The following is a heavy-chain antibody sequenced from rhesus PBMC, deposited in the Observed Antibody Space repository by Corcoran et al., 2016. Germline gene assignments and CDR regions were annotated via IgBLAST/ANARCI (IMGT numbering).Heavy chain of an antibody. CDR2: ISGSVIT. D-gene: IGHD6-31*01. J-gene: IGHJ4*01. V-gene: IGHV4-80*01. CDR3: GMSSGNYYFNN. CDR1: GASISTHW. Sequence: QVQLQGSGPGLVKPSETLSLTCAVSGASISTHWWNWIRQSPGKGLEWIGEISGSVITKYNPDLKSRVTFSKDASKNQVSLNLRSVTAADTAVYYCGMSSGNYYFNNWGQGVLVTVSS.